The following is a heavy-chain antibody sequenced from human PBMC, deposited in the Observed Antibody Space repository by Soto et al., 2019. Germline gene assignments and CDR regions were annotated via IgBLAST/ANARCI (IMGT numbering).Heavy chain of an antibody. CDR1: GYSFSCYY. J-gene: IGHJ1*01. D-gene: IGHD6-25*01. CDR3: VSLQTSGWPGVR. CDR2: IYPNTDTT. Sequence: AAVMLSWTASGYSFSCYYIQWVRQAPGTGPEGRGWIYPNTDTTDYSKKFQGRVTMTRDMSTRTVYMELRALRSDDTAVYDCVSLQTSGWPGVRWG. V-gene: IGHV1-2*02.